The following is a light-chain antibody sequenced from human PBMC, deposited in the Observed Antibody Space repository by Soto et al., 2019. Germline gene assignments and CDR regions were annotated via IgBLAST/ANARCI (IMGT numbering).Light chain of an antibody. CDR3: SSYAGSNNYV. Sequence: QSALTQPPSASLSPGQSVTISCTGTSSDVGGYKYVSWYQQYPGKAPKLMIYAVSERPSGVPDRFSGSKSGNTASLTVSGLQAEDEADYYCSSYAGSNNYVFGTGTKVTVL. CDR2: AVS. V-gene: IGLV2-8*01. J-gene: IGLJ1*01. CDR1: SSDVGGYKY.